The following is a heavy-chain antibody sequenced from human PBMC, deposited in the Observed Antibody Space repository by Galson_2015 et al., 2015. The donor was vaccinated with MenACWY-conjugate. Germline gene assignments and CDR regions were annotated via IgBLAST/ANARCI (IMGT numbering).Heavy chain of an antibody. D-gene: IGHD2-2*01. Sequence: SLRLSCAASGFIFNNYWMSWVRQVPGKGPEWVANIKQDGSEKCYVDSVRGRFTISRDNAKNSLYLQMNSLRAEDTAVYYCARDLGFYCSRNDCYSPYWGLGTLVTVSS. CDR2: IKQDGSEK. CDR1: GFIFNNYW. J-gene: IGHJ4*02. V-gene: IGHV3-7*03. CDR3: ARDLGFYCSRNDCYSPY.